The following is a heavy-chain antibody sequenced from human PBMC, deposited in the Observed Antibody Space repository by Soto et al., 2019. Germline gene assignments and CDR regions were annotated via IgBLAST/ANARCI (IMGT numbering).Heavy chain of an antibody. D-gene: IGHD2-2*01. CDR3: ASACSSTSCPDYYYYYGMDV. Sequence: EVQLVESGGGLVQPGGSLRLSCAASGFTFSSYWMHWVRQAPGKGLVWVSRLNSDGSSTSYADSVKGRFTISRDNAKNTLYLQMNSLRAEDTAVYYCASACSSTSCPDYYYYYGMDVWGQGTTVTVSS. CDR1: GFTFSSYW. V-gene: IGHV3-74*01. J-gene: IGHJ6*02. CDR2: LNSDGSST.